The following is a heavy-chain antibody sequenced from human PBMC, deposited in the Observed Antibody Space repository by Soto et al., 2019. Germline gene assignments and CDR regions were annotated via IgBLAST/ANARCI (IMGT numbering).Heavy chain of an antibody. D-gene: IGHD5-18*01. CDR3: ANGSRGYTAYSFDY. J-gene: IGHJ4*02. CDR2: ISGSGASA. CDR1: EFSFGGYA. V-gene: IGHV3-23*01. Sequence: EVQLLESGGGLVQPGGSLRLSCAASEFSFGGYAMSWVRQAPGKGLEWVSSISGSGASAFYADSVRGRFTISRDNTRNTVTLQMTSLRAEHTALYYCANGSRGYTAYSFDYWGQGTRITVSS.